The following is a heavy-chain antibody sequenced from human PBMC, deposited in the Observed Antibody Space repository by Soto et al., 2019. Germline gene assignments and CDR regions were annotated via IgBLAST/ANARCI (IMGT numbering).Heavy chain of an antibody. CDR3: ARWSYLDY. V-gene: IGHV3-23*01. J-gene: IGHJ4*02. D-gene: IGHD3-3*01. Sequence: RLSCAASGFSFGSYALSWVRQAPGKGLELVSTISGSDGKTFYADSVKGRFSISRDTSQSTLYLQMNSLRADDTAMYYCARWSYLDYWGQGTRVTVSS. CDR1: GFSFGSYA. CDR2: ISGSDGKT.